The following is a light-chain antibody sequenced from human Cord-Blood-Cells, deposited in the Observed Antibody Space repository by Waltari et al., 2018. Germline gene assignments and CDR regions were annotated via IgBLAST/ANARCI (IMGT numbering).Light chain of an antibody. J-gene: IGKJ5*01. Sequence: EIVLTQPPATLSLSPGERATLSCRASQSVSRYFAWYQQTPGQAPMLLIYDASNRATGIPARFSGSGSGTYFTLTISSLEPEDFAVYYCQQRSNWPPITFGQGTRLEIK. CDR1: QSVSRY. CDR3: QQRSNWPPIT. CDR2: DAS. V-gene: IGKV3-11*01.